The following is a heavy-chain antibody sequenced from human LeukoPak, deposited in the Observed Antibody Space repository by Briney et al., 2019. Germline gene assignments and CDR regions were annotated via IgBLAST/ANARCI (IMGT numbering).Heavy chain of an antibody. CDR2: IYYSGST. CDR1: GGSVSSGSYY. CDR3: AREVRYFDWLATYDY. D-gene: IGHD3-9*01. Sequence: PSQTLSLTCTVSGGSVSSGSYYWSWIRQPPGKGLEWIGYIYYSGSTNYNPSLKSRVTISVDTSKNQFSLKLSSVTAADTAVYYCAREVRYFDWLATYDYWGQGTLVTVSS. V-gene: IGHV4-61*01. J-gene: IGHJ4*02.